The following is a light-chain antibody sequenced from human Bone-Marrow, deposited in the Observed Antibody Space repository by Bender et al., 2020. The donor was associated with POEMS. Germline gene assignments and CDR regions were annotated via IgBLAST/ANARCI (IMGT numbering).Light chain of an antibody. CDR1: SSDVGAYNL. Sequence: QSALTQPASVSGSPGQSITISCTGASSDVGAYNLVSWFQQHPGKAPKLLIHDVNKWPSGVSDRFSGSRSGNTASLTISGLLAEDEADYYCSSYTSGSTTYVFGTGTKVTVL. V-gene: IGLV2-14*02. CDR2: DVN. J-gene: IGLJ1*01. CDR3: SSYTSGSTTYV.